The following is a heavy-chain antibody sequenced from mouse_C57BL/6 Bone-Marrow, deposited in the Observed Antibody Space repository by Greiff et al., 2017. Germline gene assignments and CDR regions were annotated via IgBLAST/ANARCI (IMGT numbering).Heavy chain of an antibody. J-gene: IGHJ1*03. CDR3: AKHGDYYGSSFHWYFDV. CDR2: IWGGGST. Sequence: VKVVESGPGLVAPSQRLSITCTVSGFSLTSYGVDWVRQPPGKGLEWLGVIWGGGSTNYNSALMSRLSISKDNSKSQVFLKMNSLQTDDTAMYYCAKHGDYYGSSFHWYFDVWGTGTTVTVSS. V-gene: IGHV2-9*01. D-gene: IGHD1-1*01. CDR1: GFSLTSYG.